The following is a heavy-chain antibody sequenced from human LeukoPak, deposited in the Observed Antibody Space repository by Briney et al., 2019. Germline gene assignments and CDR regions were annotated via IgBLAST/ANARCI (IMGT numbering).Heavy chain of an antibody. Sequence: AGGSLRLSCAASGFTFSSYAMSWVRQAPGKGLEWVSAISGSGGSTYYADSVKGRFTISRDNPKSTLYLQMNSLRAEDTAVYYCAKSWTPYSNYVVYFDYWGQGTLVTVSS. D-gene: IGHD4-11*01. CDR3: AKSWTPYSNYVVYFDY. CDR1: GFTFSSYA. CDR2: ISGSGGST. J-gene: IGHJ4*02. V-gene: IGHV3-23*01.